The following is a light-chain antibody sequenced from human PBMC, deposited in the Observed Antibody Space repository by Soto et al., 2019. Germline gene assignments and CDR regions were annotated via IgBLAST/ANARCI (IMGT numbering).Light chain of an antibody. CDR3: QQYNNWPPLT. V-gene: IGKV3-15*01. CDR1: QSVSTN. Sequence: EIVMTQSPATLSVSPGERAALSCRAGQSVSTNLAWYQQKPGQAPRLLIYGAYTRATGIPARFSGSGSGTEFTLTISSLQSEDFAVYYCQQYNNWPPLTFGGGTKVEIK. J-gene: IGKJ4*01. CDR2: GAY.